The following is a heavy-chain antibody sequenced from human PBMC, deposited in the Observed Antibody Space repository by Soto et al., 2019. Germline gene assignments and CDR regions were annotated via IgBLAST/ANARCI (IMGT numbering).Heavy chain of an antibody. CDR2: INAINGKT. CDR3: AIVVINPDYFDY. V-gene: IGHV1-8*01. Sequence: GASVKVSCKTSGYPFTNYDIHWVRQATGQGLEWMGGINAINGKTKYAQKFQGRVTITRDESTSTAYIELSSLRSEDTAVYYCAIVVINPDYFDYWG. D-gene: IGHD3-22*01. J-gene: IGHJ4*01. CDR1: GYPFTNYD.